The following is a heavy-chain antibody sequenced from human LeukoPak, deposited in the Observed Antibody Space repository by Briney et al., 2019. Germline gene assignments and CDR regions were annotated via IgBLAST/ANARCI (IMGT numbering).Heavy chain of an antibody. CDR1: GFTFGDYA. V-gene: IGHV3-53*01. J-gene: IGHJ3*02. CDR3: ARGYCSSTSCRDAFDI. CDR2: IYSGGST. D-gene: IGHD2-2*01. Sequence: GGSLRLSCTASGFTFGDYAMSWVRQAPGKGLEWVSVIYSGGSTYYADSVKGRFTISRDNSKNTLYLQMNSLRAEDTAVYYCARGYCSSTSCRDAFDIWGQGTMVTVSS.